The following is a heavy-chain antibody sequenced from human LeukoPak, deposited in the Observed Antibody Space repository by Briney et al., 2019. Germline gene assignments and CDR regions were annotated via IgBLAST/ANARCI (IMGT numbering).Heavy chain of an antibody. Sequence: ASVKVSCKASGFTFTAYYMHWVRQAPGQGLEWMGWINPNSGGTNYAQKFQGRVTMTRDTSISTAYMELSRLRSDDTAVYYCATSRGYCSSTSCRDDYYFDYWGQGTLVTVSS. J-gene: IGHJ4*02. CDR1: GFTFTAYY. V-gene: IGHV1-2*02. D-gene: IGHD2-2*01. CDR2: INPNSGGT. CDR3: ATSRGYCSSTSCRDDYYFDY.